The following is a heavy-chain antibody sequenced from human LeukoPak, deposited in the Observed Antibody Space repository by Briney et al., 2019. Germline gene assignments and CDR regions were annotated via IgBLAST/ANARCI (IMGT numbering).Heavy chain of an antibody. CDR3: AKGPLYYYMDV. V-gene: IGHV3-9*01. CDR2: ISWNSGSI. J-gene: IGHJ6*03. Sequence: GGSLRLSCAASGFTFDDYAMHWVRQAPGKGLEWVSGISWNSGSIDYADSVKGRFTISRDNAKNSLYLQMNSLRPEDTALYYCAKGPLYYYMDVWGKGTTVTVSS. CDR1: GFTFDDYA.